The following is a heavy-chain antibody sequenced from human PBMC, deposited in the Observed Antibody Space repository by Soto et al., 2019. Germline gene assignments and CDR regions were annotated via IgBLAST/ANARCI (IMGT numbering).Heavy chain of an antibody. V-gene: IGHV4-34*01. CDR1: GVSVSGYY. Sequence: ETLSLTCAVYGVSVSGYYWSWIRQPPGKGLEWIGEINHSGSTNYNPSLKSRVTISVDTSKNQFSLKLSSVTAADTAVYYCARGLCHEYLGQGTLVIVS. CDR3: ARGLCHEY. J-gene: IGHJ4*02. CDR2: INHSGST.